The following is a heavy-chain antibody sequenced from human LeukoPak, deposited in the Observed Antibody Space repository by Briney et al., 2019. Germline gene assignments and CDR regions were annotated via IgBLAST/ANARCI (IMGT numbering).Heavy chain of an antibody. CDR3: ARAIAVAAHLDS. CDR2: INPKRGAT. Sequence: ASVKVSCKASGHTFTGDYMHWVRQAPGQGLECMGWINPKRGATNYAQKFQGRVTMTRDTSIRTVYMELSGLRYDDTAVYYCARAIAVAAHLDSWGQGTLVAVSS. J-gene: IGHJ4*02. V-gene: IGHV1-2*02. D-gene: IGHD6-19*01. CDR1: GHTFTGDY.